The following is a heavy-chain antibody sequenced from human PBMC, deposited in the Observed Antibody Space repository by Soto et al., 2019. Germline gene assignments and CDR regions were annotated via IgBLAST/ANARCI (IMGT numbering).Heavy chain of an antibody. CDR3: ARESEDLTSNFDY. Sequence: GGSLRLSCAASGFTFTRYSMNWVRQAPGKGLEWVSSISSTTNYIYYGDSMKGRFTISRDNGKNSPYLEMHSLRAEDTAVYYCARESEDLTSNFDYWGQGTLVTVSS. CDR2: ISSTTNYI. V-gene: IGHV3-21*06. J-gene: IGHJ4*02. CDR1: GFTFTRYS.